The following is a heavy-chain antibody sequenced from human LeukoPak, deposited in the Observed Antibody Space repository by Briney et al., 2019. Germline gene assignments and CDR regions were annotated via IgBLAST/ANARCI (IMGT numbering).Heavy chain of an antibody. CDR2: IWYDGSIK. D-gene: IGHD1-20*01. CDR3: ARGIKYNWNGYYFDY. Sequence: GGSLRLSCTASGFTFSNYGMHWVRQAPGKGLEWVAVIWYDGSIKYYADSVKGRFTISRDNSKNTLYLQMNSLRAEDTAVYRCARGIKYNWNGYYFDYWGQGTLVTVSS. J-gene: IGHJ4*02. V-gene: IGHV3-33*01. CDR1: GFTFSNYG.